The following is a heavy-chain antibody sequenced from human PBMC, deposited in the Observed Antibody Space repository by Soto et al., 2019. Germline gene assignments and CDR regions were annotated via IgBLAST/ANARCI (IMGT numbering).Heavy chain of an antibody. J-gene: IGHJ4*02. CDR1: GGTFSSYT. V-gene: IGHV1-69*02. CDR3: ASDPFCSGGSCYFVDY. Sequence: QVQLVQSGAEVKKPGSSVKVSCKASGGTFSSYTISWVRQAPGQGLEWMGRIIPILGIANYAQKFQGRVTITADKSTSTAYMELSSLRSEDTAVYYCASDPFCSGGSCYFVDYWGQGTLVTVSS. CDR2: IIPILGIA. D-gene: IGHD2-15*01.